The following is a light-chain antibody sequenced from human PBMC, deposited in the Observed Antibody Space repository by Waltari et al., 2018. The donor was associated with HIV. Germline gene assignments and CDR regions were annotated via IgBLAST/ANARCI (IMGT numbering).Light chain of an antibody. V-gene: IGLV1-44*01. CDR3: AAWDDGLNGL. CDR2: NSN. Sequence: QSVLTQPPSASGTPGQRVTISCSGRRSNIGSNPVPWYQQLPGTAPKLLIYNSNQRPSGVPVRFSGSKSGTSASLAISGLQSEDEGAYYCAAWDDGLNGLFGGGTKLTV. CDR1: RSNIGSNP. J-gene: IGLJ2*01.